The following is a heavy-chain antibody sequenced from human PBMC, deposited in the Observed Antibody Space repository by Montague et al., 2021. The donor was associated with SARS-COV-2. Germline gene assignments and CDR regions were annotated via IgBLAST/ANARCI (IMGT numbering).Heavy chain of an antibody. CDR1: GFSLSTSGMC. CDR2: IDWDDDK. V-gene: IGHV2-70*12. J-gene: IGHJ3*02. Sequence: PALVKPTQTLTLTCTFSGFSLSTSGMCVSWIRQPPGKALEWLALIDWDDDKYYSTSLKTRLTISKDTSKNQVVLTMTNMGPVDTATYYCAHRPGIAVAGGAFDIWGQGTMVIVSS. CDR3: AHRPGIAVAGGAFDI. D-gene: IGHD6-19*01.